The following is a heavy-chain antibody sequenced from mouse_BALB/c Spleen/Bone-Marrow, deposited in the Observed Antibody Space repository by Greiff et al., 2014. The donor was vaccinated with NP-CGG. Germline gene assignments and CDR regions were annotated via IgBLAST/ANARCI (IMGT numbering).Heavy chain of an antibody. D-gene: IGHD2-14*01. CDR2: IWSDGST. Sequence: VKLLESGPDLVAPSQSLSITCTASGFSLNSYGVHWVRQPPGKGLEWLGVIWSDGSTTYNSALKSRLSISKANAKSQIFLKLNRLQTDDTAMDYCDRHERGYHYAMDYWGQGTSVTVSS. V-gene: IGHV2-6-2*01. CDR1: GFSLNSYG. CDR3: DRHERGYHYAMDY. J-gene: IGHJ4*01.